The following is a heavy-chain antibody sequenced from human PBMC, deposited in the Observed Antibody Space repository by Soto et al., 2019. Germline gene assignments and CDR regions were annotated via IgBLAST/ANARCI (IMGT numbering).Heavy chain of an antibody. J-gene: IGHJ4*02. CDR3: ARGGVYYDSSGYFDY. CDR2: IWYDGSNK. V-gene: IGHV3-33*01. D-gene: IGHD3-22*01. Sequence: QVQLVESGGGVVQPGRSLRLSCAASGFTFSSYGMHWVRQAPGKGLEWVAVIWYDGSNKYYADSVKGRFTSSRDNSKNTLYLQMNSLRAEDTAVYYCARGGVYYDSSGYFDYWGQGTLVTVSS. CDR1: GFTFSSYG.